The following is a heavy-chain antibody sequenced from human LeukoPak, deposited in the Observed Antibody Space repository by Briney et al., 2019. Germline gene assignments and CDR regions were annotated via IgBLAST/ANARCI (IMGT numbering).Heavy chain of an antibody. D-gene: IGHD3-3*01. CDR2: IYPGDSDS. V-gene: IGHV5-51*01. J-gene: IGHJ3*02. CDR3: ARLPMYYDFWSGYYGAFGI. Sequence: GESLKTSCKGSGYSFTSYWIGWVRQMPGKGLEWMGIIYPGDSDSRYSPSFQGQVTISADKSISTAYLQWSSLKASDTAMYYCARLPMYYDFWSGYYGAFGIWGQGTMVTVSS. CDR1: GYSFTSYW.